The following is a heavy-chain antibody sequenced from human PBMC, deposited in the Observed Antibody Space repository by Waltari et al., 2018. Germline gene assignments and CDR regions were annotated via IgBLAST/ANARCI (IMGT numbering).Heavy chain of an antibody. D-gene: IGHD3-9*01. CDR2: SNPRGGST. J-gene: IGHJ4*02. V-gene: IGHV1-46*01. CDR3: AIAYYDILTGYRPFDY. Sequence: GLVWMGISNPRGGSTSYAQKFQGRVTMTRDTSTSTVYMELSSLRSEDTAVYYCAIAYYDILTGYRPFDYWGQGTLVTVSS.